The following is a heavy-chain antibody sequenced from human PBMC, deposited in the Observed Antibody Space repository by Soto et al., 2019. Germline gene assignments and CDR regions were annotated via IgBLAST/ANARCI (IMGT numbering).Heavy chain of an antibody. J-gene: IGHJ6*02. CDR1: GDSVSSNSAA. V-gene: IGHV6-1*01. D-gene: IGHD6-13*01. CDR2: TYYRSKWYN. CDR3: ARDPTVYSSSWSNYYYYGMDV. Sequence: SQTLSLTFAISGDSVSSNSAAWNWIRQSPSRGLEWLGRTYYRSKWYNDYAVSVKSRITINPDTSKNQFSLQLNSVTPEDTAVYYCARDPTVYSSSWSNYYYYGMDVWGQGTTVTVSS.